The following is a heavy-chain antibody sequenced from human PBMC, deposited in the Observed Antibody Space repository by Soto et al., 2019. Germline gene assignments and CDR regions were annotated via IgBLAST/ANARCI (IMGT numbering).Heavy chain of an antibody. J-gene: IGHJ6*02. CDR2: ISASGDTV. D-gene: IGHD3-16*01. CDR3: ATLSVTGGVDV. CDR1: GFTSTGFE. Sequence: ERLVESGGGFLQPGESLRISCAASGFTSTGFELTWVRQVPGRGLEWVAYISASGDTVYYAASVQGRFTISRDNARKSLYLQMGSLRVEDTAIYYCATLSVTGGVDVWGQGTTVTVSS. V-gene: IGHV3-48*03.